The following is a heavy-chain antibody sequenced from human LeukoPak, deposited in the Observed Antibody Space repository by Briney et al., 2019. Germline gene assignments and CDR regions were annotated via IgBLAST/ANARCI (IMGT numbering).Heavy chain of an antibody. D-gene: IGHD5-24*01. CDR1: RYTFTSNY. V-gene: IGHV1-46*01. CDR3: ARAPAPGMATIKSGQFDY. J-gene: IGHJ4*02. CDR2: IYPRDGST. Sequence: ASVKVSCKASRYTFTSNYIHWVRQAPGQGLEWMGMIYPRDGSTSYAQKFQGRVTMTRDTSTSTVYMELSSLRSEDTAVYYCARAPAPGMATIKSGQFDYWGQGTLVTVSS.